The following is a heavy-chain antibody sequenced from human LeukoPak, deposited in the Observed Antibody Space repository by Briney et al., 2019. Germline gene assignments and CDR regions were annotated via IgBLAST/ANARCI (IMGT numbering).Heavy chain of an antibody. Sequence: SETLSLTCTVSGGSISSTSHYWGWIRQPPGKGLESIGSVYYSGSTYYNPSLKSRVTISVDTSKNQFSLRLSSVTATDMAVYFCARLGYSVSWTDCWGQGILVTVSS. J-gene: IGHJ4*02. CDR3: ARLGYSVSWTDC. V-gene: IGHV4-39*01. CDR2: VYYSGST. D-gene: IGHD6-13*01. CDR1: GGSISSTSHY.